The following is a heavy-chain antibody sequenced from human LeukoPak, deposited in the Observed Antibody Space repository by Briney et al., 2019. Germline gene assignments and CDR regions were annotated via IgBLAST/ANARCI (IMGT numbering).Heavy chain of an antibody. Sequence: KPGGSLSLSCAASGFTFSDYYMNWIRQAPGKGLEWVSYISSSGSSIYYADSVKGRFTISRDNSKNTLYLQMNSLRAEDTAVYYCARSPSGSYPTYYFDYWGQGTLVTVSS. V-gene: IGHV3-11*01. CDR3: ARSPSGSYPTYYFDY. CDR2: ISSSGSSI. CDR1: GFTFSDYY. J-gene: IGHJ4*02. D-gene: IGHD1-26*01.